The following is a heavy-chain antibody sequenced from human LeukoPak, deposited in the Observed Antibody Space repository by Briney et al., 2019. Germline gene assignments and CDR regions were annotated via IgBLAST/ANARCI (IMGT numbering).Heavy chain of an antibody. V-gene: IGHV3-21*04. CDR3: ALEGLGYSSGFDI. Sequence: GGSLRLSCAASGFTFSSYSMNWVRQAPGKGLEWVSSISTSSSYIYYADSVKGRFTISRDNAKKSLYLQMNSLRAEDTALYYCALEGLGYSSGFDIWGQGTMVTVSS. CDR1: GFTFSSYS. J-gene: IGHJ3*02. CDR2: ISTSSSYI. D-gene: IGHD6-19*01.